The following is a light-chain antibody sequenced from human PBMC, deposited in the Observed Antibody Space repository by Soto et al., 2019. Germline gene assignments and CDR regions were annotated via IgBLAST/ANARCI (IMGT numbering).Light chain of an antibody. J-gene: IGKJ4*01. Sequence: DIQMTQSPSSLSASIGDRVTIPCRASQTISTYLNWYQQKPGKAPKLLIYAASNLQRGVPSRFSGRGSGTDFTLTISSLKPEDFATYYCQQSYTTPLTFGGGTKVEI. CDR1: QTISTY. CDR2: AAS. CDR3: QQSYTTPLT. V-gene: IGKV1-39*01.